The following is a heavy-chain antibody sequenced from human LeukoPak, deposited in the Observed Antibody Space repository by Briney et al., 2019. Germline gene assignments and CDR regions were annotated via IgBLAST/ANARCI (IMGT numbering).Heavy chain of an antibody. CDR1: GYTLTELS. V-gene: IGHV1-24*01. J-gene: IGHJ4*02. D-gene: IGHD1-26*01. CDR2: FDPEDGET. Sequence: ASVKVSCKVSGYTLTELSMHWVRQAPGKGLEWMGGFDPEDGETIYAQKFQGRVTMTEDTSTDTAYMELSSLRSEDTAVYYSATGDPGQWHLVGATSYLYWGQGTLVTVSS. CDR3: ATGDPGQWHLVGATSYLY.